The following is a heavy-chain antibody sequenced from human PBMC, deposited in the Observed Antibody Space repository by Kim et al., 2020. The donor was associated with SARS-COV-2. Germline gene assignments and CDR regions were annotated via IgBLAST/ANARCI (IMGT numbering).Heavy chain of an antibody. CDR1: GFIFSSYA. J-gene: IGHJ6*02. Sequence: GGSLRLSCAASGFIFSSYAMTWVRQAPGKGLDWVSGIIANGGSTFYADSVKGRFTISRDNSKNTLYLQMNSLRAEDTAVYYCVRGISGMDVWGLGTTVNV. CDR2: IIANGGST. CDR3: VRGISGMDV. V-gene: IGHV3-23*01.